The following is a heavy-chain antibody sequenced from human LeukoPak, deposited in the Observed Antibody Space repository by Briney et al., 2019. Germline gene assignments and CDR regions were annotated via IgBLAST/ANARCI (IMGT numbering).Heavy chain of an antibody. D-gene: IGHD3-10*01. Sequence: SETLSLTCTVSGGSISSYYWSWVRQPPGKGLEWIGYIYYSGSTNYNPSLRSPVTISVATSKNQFSLKLSSVTAADTAVYYCARFGEFGPKNTLFHYWGQGTLVTVSS. CDR3: ARFGEFGPKNTLFHY. J-gene: IGHJ4*02. V-gene: IGHV4-59*01. CDR1: GGSISSYY. CDR2: IYYSGST.